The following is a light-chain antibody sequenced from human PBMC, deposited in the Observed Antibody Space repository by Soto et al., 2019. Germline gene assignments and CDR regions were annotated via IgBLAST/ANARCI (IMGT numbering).Light chain of an antibody. CDR3: NSYTSSSTVV. J-gene: IGLJ2*01. CDR1: SSDVGGYNH. CDR2: DVS. V-gene: IGLV2-14*01. Sequence: QSALTQPASVSGSPGQSITISCTGSSSDVGGYNHVSWYQQHPGKAPKLMIFDVSHRPSGVSNRFSGSKSRNMASLTISGLQAEDEADYYCNSYTSSSTVVFGGGTKLTVL.